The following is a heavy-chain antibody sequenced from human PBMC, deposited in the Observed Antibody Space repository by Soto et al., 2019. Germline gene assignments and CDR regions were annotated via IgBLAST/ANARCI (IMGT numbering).Heavy chain of an antibody. J-gene: IGHJ5*02. V-gene: IGHV4-31*03. CDR2: IYYSGST. Sequence: SETHSLSYNVSLASISSSGYYLNWIRQHPGKGLEWIGYIYYSGSTYYNPSLKSRVTISVDTSKNQFSLKLSSVTAADTALYYCARVRLRGVYPFDPWGQGNLVLCSS. D-gene: IGHD3-10*01. CDR1: LASISSSGYY. CDR3: ARVRLRGVYPFDP.